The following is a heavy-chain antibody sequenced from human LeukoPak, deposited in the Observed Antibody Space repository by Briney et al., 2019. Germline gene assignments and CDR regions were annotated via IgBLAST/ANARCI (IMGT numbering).Heavy chain of an antibody. CDR1: GFTFSNYW. CDR3: AKSDWFDP. V-gene: IGHV3-74*01. J-gene: IGHJ5*02. Sequence: GESLRLSCATSGFTFSNYWMSWLRQAPGKGLVWVSRIKNDGSSATYAESVKGRFTISRDNARNTLYLQMNSLRVDDTAVYYRAKSDWFDPWGRGTLVTVSS. CDR2: IKNDGSSA.